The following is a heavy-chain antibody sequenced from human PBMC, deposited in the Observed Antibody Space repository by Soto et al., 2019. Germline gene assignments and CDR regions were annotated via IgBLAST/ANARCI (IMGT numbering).Heavy chain of an antibody. CDR2: IYHGGST. CDR1: GGSISSGGYS. J-gene: IGHJ4*02. Sequence: PSETLSLTCAVSGGSISSGGYSWNWIRQPPGKGLEWIGYIYHGGSTYYNPSLKSRVTMSIDRSKNQLSLKLSSTTAADTALYYCARDGSGWAAYDTYVDYWGQGTLVTVSS. D-gene: IGHD6-19*01. V-gene: IGHV4-30-2*01. CDR3: ARDGSGWAAYDTYVDY.